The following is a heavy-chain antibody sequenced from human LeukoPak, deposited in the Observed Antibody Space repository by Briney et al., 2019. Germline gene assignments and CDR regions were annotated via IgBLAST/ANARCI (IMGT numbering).Heavy chain of an antibody. CDR2: IYYSGST. J-gene: IGHJ2*01. CDR3: ARHTLDHWYFDL. V-gene: IGHV4-59*08. CDR1: GGPIRSYY. Sequence: SETLSLTCSVSGGPIRSYYWSWIRQPPGKGLEWIGYIYYSGSTNYNPSLESRVTLSVDTSKNQFSLKLSSVTAADTAMYYCARHTLDHWYFDLWGRGTLVTVSS.